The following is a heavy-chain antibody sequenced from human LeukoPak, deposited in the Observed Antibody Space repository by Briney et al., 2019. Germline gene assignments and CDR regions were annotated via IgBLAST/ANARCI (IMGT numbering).Heavy chain of an antibody. D-gene: IGHD3-22*01. J-gene: IGHJ4*02. Sequence: GGSLRLSCAASGFTFDDYAMHWVRQAPGKGLEWVSGISWNSGSIGYADSVKGRFTISRDNAKNSLYLQMNSLRAEDTALYYCAKGNLYDSSGYRFDYWGQGTLVTVSS. CDR3: AKGNLYDSSGYRFDY. V-gene: IGHV3-9*01. CDR2: ISWNSGSI. CDR1: GFTFDDYA.